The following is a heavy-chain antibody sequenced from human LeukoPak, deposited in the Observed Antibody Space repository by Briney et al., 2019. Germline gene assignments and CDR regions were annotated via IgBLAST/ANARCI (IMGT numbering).Heavy chain of an antibody. CDR3: ARGLRITMVRGVINYYYGMDV. J-gene: IGHJ6*02. D-gene: IGHD3-10*01. CDR1: GYTFTSYD. CDR2: MNPNSGNT. V-gene: IGHV1-8*01. Sequence: ASVKVSCKASGYTFTSYDINWVRQATGQGLEWMGWMNPNSGNTGYAQKFQGRVTMTRNTSISTAYMELSSLRSEDTAVYYCARGLRITMVRGVINYYYGMDVWGQGTTVTVSS.